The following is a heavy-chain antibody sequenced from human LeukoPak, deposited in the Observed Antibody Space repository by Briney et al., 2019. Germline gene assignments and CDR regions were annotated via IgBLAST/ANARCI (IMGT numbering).Heavy chain of an antibody. CDR1: GYTFTSYG. D-gene: IGHD3-9*01. CDR2: ISTHNRNT. Sequence: ASVTVSCKAFGYTFTSYGISWVRQAPAQGLEWMGWISTHNRNTNYAQKFQRRATMTTDTSASTAYMELRSLRSDDTAVYYCARGASYVFLTGYSYFHYWGQGTLVSVSS. J-gene: IGHJ4*02. CDR3: ARGASYVFLTGYSYFHY. V-gene: IGHV1-18*01.